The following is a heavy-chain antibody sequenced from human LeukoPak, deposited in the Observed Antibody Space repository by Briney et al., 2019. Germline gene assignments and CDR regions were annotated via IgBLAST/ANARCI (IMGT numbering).Heavy chain of an antibody. V-gene: IGHV3-53*01. CDR3: ARGRKHFWSGFHS. Sequence: GGSLRLSCAASGFTVSSNYMSWVRQAPGKGLEWVSVIYSGGSTYYADSVKGRFTISRDNSKNTLYLQMNSLRAEDTAVYYCARGRKHFWSGFHSWGQGTLVTVSS. CDR2: IYSGGST. J-gene: IGHJ4*02. CDR1: GFTVSSNY. D-gene: IGHD3-3*02.